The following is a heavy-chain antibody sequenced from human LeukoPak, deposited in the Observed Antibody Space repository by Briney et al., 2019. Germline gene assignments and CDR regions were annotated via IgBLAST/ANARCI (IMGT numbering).Heavy chain of an antibody. V-gene: IGHV3-7*01. CDR2: IKQDGSDK. D-gene: IGHD3-10*01. J-gene: IGHJ4*02. CDR3: ARDRRFGELSLDF. Sequence: PGGSLRLSCAASGFTFSSYWMSWVRQAPGKGLEWVANIKQDGSDKYYADSVKGRFTISRDNSKNTLYLQMNSLRAEDTAVYYCARDRRFGELSLDFWGQGTLVTVSS. CDR1: GFTFSSYW.